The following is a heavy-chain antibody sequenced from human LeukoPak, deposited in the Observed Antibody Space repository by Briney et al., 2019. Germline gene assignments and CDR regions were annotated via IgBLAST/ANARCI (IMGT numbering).Heavy chain of an antibody. Sequence: GASVKVSCKASGYTFTSYAMHWVRQAPGQGLEWMGIINPSGGSTSYAQKFQGRVTMTRDTSTSTVYMELSSLRSEDTAVYYCASYGQGYCSGGSCYARGAFDIWGQGTMVTVSS. CDR3: ASYGQGYCSGGSCYARGAFDI. CDR2: INPSGGST. J-gene: IGHJ3*02. CDR1: GYTFTSYA. D-gene: IGHD2-15*01. V-gene: IGHV1-46*01.